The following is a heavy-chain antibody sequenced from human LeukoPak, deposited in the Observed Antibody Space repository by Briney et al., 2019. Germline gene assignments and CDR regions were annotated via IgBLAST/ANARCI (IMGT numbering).Heavy chain of an antibody. D-gene: IGHD3-10*01. CDR1: GFTFSSYG. CDR3: AKVPPLWFGEGSPT. J-gene: IGHJ3*01. V-gene: IGHV3-23*01. Sequence: GGSLRLSCAASGFTFSSYGMHWVRQAPGKGLEWVSAISGSGGSTYYADSVKGRFTISRDNSKNTLYLQMNSLRAEDTAVYYCAKVPPLWFGEGSPTWGQGTMVTVSS. CDR2: ISGSGGST.